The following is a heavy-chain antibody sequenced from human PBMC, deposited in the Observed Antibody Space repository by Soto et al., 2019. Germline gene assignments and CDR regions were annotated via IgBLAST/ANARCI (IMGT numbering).Heavy chain of an antibody. Sequence: QVQLVESRGGVVQPGRSLRLSCTACAFTISSYGMHWFRQAPGKGLEWVAVISYDGSNKYYTESVKGRFTISRDNAKNTLYLQMNRLRAEDTAVYFCAKETTLYSSSWYLSGMDVWGQGTTCTVCS. V-gene: IGHV3-30*18. CDR1: AFTISSYG. D-gene: IGHD6-13*01. CDR3: AKETTLYSSSWYLSGMDV. CDR2: ISYDGSNK. J-gene: IGHJ6*01.